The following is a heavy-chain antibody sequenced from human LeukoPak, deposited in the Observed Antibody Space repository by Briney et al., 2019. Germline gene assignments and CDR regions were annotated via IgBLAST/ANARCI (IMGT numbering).Heavy chain of an antibody. CDR1: GFTFSSYA. CDR2: ISGPGGNT. J-gene: IGHJ4*02. Sequence: GGSLRLSCAASGFTFSSYAMSWVRQAPGKGLEWISAISGPGGNTYYADSVKGRFTVSRDNSKNTLYLQMNSLRAEDTAVYYCAKDLRYGYVYGIDYWGQGTLVTVSS. CDR3: AKDLRYGYVYGIDY. V-gene: IGHV3-23*01. D-gene: IGHD5-18*01.